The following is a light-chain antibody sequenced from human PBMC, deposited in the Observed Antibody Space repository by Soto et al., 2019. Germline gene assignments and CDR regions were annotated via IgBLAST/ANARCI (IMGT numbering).Light chain of an antibody. CDR3: QQYDNWPLT. CDR2: EAS. Sequence: EIVLTQSPVPLSLSPGDRATLSCRASQAINTYLAWYQQRSGQAPRLLFYEASNRAAGIPARFSAFGSGRDFTLNIVNLEPDDFAVYYCQQYDNWPLTFGGGTRVELK. V-gene: IGKV3-11*02. CDR1: QAINTY. J-gene: IGKJ4*01.